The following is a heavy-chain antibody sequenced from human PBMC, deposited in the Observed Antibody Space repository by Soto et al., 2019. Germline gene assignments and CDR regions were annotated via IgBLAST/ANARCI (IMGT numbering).Heavy chain of an antibody. CDR3: AKGSDLIYTYRYFDL. CDR1: GFTFSSYV. J-gene: IGHJ2*01. CDR2: ISGTGDST. V-gene: IGHV3-23*01. Sequence: EVQLLESGGDLVQPGGSLRLSCAASGFTFSSYVMSWVRQAPGKGLEWVSTISGTGDSTYYADSVKGQFTISRDNSRSTLYLQMNTLRAEDTAVYYCAKGSDLIYTYRYFDLWGRGTLVTVSS. D-gene: IGHD3-10*01.